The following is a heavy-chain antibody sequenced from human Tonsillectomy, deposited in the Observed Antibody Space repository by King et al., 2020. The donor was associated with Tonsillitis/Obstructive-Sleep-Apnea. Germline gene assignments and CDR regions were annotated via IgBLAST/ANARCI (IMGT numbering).Heavy chain of an antibody. D-gene: IGHD5-12*01. V-gene: IGHV4-59*01. CDR1: GGSITSYF. CDR2: INYSGST. Sequence: QLQESGPGLVKPSETLSLTCAVSGGSITSYFWSWMRQPPGKGLEWIGYINYSGSTNRNPSLKSRVTISVDTSKNQFSLNLSSVTAADTAVYYCARGGLCIVATPLGYYYGMDVWGQGTTVTVSS. J-gene: IGHJ6*02. CDR3: ARGGLCIVATPLGYYYGMDV.